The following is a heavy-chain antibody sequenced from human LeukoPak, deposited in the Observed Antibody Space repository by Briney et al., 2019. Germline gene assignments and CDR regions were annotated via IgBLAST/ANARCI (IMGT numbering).Heavy chain of an antibody. Sequence: SETLSLTCTVSGASVSTYYWHWIRQPPGKGLEWIGFMSYSGSTNYNPSLKSRVTISLDTSRDQFSLKLNSVTAADTAVYYCERGTAVAQDYWGQGTLVTVSS. J-gene: IGHJ4*02. CDR3: ERGTAVAQDY. CDR2: MSYSGST. D-gene: IGHD6-19*01. V-gene: IGHV4-59*02. CDR1: GASVSTYY.